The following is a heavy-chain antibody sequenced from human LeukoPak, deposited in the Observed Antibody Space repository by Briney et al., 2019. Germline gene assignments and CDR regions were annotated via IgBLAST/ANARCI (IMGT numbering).Heavy chain of an antibody. CDR3: AKGSYYDSSGSFYFDY. J-gene: IGHJ4*02. CDR1: GFTFSSYA. D-gene: IGHD3-22*01. V-gene: IGHV3-23*01. Sequence: GGSLRLSCAASGFTFSSYAMSWVRQAAGKGLEWVSGISGSGDNTYYADSVKGRFTISRDNSKNTLYVQVNSLGTEDTAAYYCAKGSYYDSSGSFYFDYWGQGTLVTVSS. CDR2: ISGSGDNT.